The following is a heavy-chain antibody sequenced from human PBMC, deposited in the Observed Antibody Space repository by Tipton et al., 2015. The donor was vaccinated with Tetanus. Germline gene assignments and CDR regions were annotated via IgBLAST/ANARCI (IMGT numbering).Heavy chain of an antibody. D-gene: IGHD4-17*01. V-gene: IGHV3-33*01. Sequence: SLRLSCAASGFTFSSYGMHWVRQAPGKGLEWVTVIWYDGSNKYYAGSVKGRFTISRDNSKNTVYLQMNSLRAEDTAVYYCARDRDDYGDYAPGFDHWGQGTLVTVSS. CDR1: GFTFSSYG. J-gene: IGHJ4*02. CDR3: ARDRDDYGDYAPGFDH. CDR2: IWYDGSNK.